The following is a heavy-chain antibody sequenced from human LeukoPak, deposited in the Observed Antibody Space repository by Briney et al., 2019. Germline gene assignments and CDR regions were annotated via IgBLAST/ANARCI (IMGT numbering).Heavy chain of an antibody. CDR1: GFTFSSYG. CDR3: AAQGPIVATMGDY. V-gene: IGHV3-30*03. CDR2: ISYDGSNK. J-gene: IGHJ4*02. Sequence: GRSLRLSCAASGFTFSSYGMHWVRQAPGKGLEWVAVISYDGSNKYYADSVKGRFTISRDNSKNTLYLQMNSLRAEDTAVYYCAAQGPIVATMGDYWGQGSLVIVSS. D-gene: IGHD5-12*01.